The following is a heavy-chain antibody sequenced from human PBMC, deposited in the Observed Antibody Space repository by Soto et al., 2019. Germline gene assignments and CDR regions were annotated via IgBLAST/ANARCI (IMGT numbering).Heavy chain of an antibody. CDR2: INHSGST. CDR3: ARGRRQWLAAGAAFDI. D-gene: IGHD6-19*01. Sequence: QVQLQQWGAGLLKPSETLSLTCAVYGGSFSGYYWSWIRQPPGKGLELSGEINHSGSTNYNPSLKSRVTISVDTSKHQFSLKLSSVTAADTAVYYCARGRRQWLAAGAAFDIWGQGTMVTVSS. V-gene: IGHV4-34*01. J-gene: IGHJ3*02. CDR1: GGSFSGYY.